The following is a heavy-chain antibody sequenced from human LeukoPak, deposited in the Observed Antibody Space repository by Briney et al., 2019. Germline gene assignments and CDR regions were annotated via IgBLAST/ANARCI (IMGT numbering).Heavy chain of an antibody. Sequence: PSETLSLTCTVSGYSISSGYYWGWIRQPPGKGLEWIGSIYHSGSTYYNPSLKSRVTISVDTSKNQFSLKLSSVTAADTAVYYCAREIKLAAAGIEGDWFDPWGQGTLVTVSS. CDR2: IYHSGST. J-gene: IGHJ5*02. V-gene: IGHV4-38-2*02. D-gene: IGHD6-13*01. CDR1: GYSISSGYY. CDR3: AREIKLAAAGIEGDWFDP.